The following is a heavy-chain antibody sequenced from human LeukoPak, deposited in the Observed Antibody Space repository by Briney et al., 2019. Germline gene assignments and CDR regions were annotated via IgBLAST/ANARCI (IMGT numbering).Heavy chain of an antibody. Sequence: SETLSLTCTVSGGSISSSSYYWGWIRQPPGKGLEWIGSTYYSGSTYYNPSLKSRVTISVDTSKNQFSLKLSSVTAADTAVYYCARYGDYLYYYGMDVWGQGTTVTVSS. CDR1: GGSISSSSYY. J-gene: IGHJ6*02. CDR3: ARYGDYLYYYGMDV. V-gene: IGHV4-39*01. CDR2: TYYSGST. D-gene: IGHD4-17*01.